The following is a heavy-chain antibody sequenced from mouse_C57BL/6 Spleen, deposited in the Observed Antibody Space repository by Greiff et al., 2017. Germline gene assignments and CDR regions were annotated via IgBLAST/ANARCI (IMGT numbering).Heavy chain of an antibody. V-gene: IGHV1-15*01. Sequence: QVQLQQSGAELVRPGASVTLSCKASGYTFTDYEMHWVKQTPVHGLEWIGAIDPETGGTAYNQKFKGKAILTADKSSSTAYMELRSLTSEDSAVYYCTRYGAYDYDGRAYWYFDVWGTGTTVTVSS. CDR1: GYTFTDYE. CDR2: IDPETGGT. J-gene: IGHJ1*03. D-gene: IGHD2-4*01. CDR3: TRYGAYDYDGRAYWYFDV.